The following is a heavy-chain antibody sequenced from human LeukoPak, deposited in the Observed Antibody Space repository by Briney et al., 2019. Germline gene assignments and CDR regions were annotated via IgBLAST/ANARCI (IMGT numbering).Heavy chain of an antibody. CDR1: GGSFSGYY. CDR3: ARGPYSYDSSGAFDI. Sequence: PSETLSLTCAVYGGSFSGYYWGWIRQPPGKALEWIGSVYYSGTTSYNPSLKSRVTISVDMSKNHFSLRLSSVTAADTAMYYCARGPYSYDSSGAFDIWGQGTMVTVSS. V-gene: IGHV4-34*01. J-gene: IGHJ3*02. D-gene: IGHD3-22*01. CDR2: VYYSGTT.